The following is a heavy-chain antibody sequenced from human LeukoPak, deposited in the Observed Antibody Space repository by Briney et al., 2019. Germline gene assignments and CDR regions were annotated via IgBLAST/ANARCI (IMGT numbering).Heavy chain of an antibody. CDR3: ARYSSSGLDY. J-gene: IGHJ4*02. V-gene: IGHV4-59*01. CDR2: IYNSRST. D-gene: IGHD6-19*01. Sequence: SETLSLTCTVSGGSIRSYHWSWIRQPPGKGLEWIGYIYNSRSTNYSPSLKGRVTISVDTSKNQFSLKLSSVTAEDTAVYYCARYSSSGLDYWGQGTLVTVSS. CDR1: GGSIRSYH.